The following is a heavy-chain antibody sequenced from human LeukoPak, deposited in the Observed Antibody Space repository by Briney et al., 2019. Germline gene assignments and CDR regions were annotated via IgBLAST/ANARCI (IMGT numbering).Heavy chain of an antibody. CDR2: IKGDGTHT. J-gene: IGHJ5*01. CDR3: VRDWDHFDFDS. D-gene: IGHD1-26*01. Sequence: GGSLRLSCAASGFTFRNYWMHWVRQAPGKGLVWVSRIKGDGTHTIYAGSVKGRFSISRDNAKSTLYLQMRSLRADDTAVYYCVRDWDHFDFDSWGQGTLVTVSS. CDR1: GFTFRNYW. V-gene: IGHV3-74*01.